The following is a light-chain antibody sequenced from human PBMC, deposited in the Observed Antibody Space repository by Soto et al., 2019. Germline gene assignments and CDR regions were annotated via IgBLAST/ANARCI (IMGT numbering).Light chain of an antibody. Sequence: ETVLTQSPGTLSLSPGERATLFCRASQSVSSSYLAWYQQKPGQAPRLLIYGASSRSTGIPDRFSGSGSGTDFTLTISRLEPEAFAVYYCQQQGSSPPSWTFGQGTKVEIK. CDR3: QQQGSSPPSWT. J-gene: IGKJ1*01. CDR2: GAS. CDR1: QSVSSSY. V-gene: IGKV3-20*01.